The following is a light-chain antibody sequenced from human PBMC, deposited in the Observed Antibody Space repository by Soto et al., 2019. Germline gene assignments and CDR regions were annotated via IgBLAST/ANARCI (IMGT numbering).Light chain of an antibody. J-gene: IGLJ2*01. CDR3: QTWDTGAVI. V-gene: IGLV4-69*01. CDR2: LNSDGSH. CDR1: SGHSSYA. Sequence: QLVLTQSPSASASLGASVKFTCTLSSGHSSYAIAWHQQQPEKGPRYLMKLNSDGSHNKGDGIPDRFSGSSSGAERYLTISSLQCEDEADYYCQTWDTGAVIFGGGTQLTVL.